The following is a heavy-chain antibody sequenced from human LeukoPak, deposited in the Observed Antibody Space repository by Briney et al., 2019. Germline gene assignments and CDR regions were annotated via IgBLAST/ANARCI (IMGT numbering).Heavy chain of an antibody. D-gene: IGHD3-10*01. Sequence: GGSLRLSCVASGFPFSSYWMTWVRQAPGKGLEWVSCISSSSDYIYYTDSVKGRFTISRDNARNSLYLQMNSLRVEDTAVYYCARFYGAGGNHRYYFGSWGQGILVTVSS. CDR3: ARFYGAGGNHRYYFGS. CDR2: ISSSSDYI. V-gene: IGHV3-21*01. CDR1: GFPFSSYW. J-gene: IGHJ4*02.